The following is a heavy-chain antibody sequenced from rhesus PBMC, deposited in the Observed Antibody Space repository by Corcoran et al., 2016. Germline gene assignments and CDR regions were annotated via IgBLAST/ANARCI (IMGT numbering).Heavy chain of an antibody. Sequence: EVQLVESGGGLAKPGGSLRLSCAVSGFTFSDYYMGWVRQAPGKGLEWVSRISIPGGTTWYADSVKGRFSISRENAKNTLYLQMSSLRPEDAAVYYCAREERQWVRYFDLWGPGTPVTISS. J-gene: IGHJ2*01. CDR1: GFTFSDYY. V-gene: IGHV3-178*01. CDR2: ISIPGGTT. D-gene: IGHD5-24*01. CDR3: AREERQWVRYFDL.